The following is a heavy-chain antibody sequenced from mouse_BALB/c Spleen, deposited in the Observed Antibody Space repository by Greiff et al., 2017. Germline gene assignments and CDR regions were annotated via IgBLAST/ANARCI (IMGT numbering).Heavy chain of an antibody. J-gene: IGHJ3*01. CDR2: SRNKANDYTT. D-gene: IGHD1-1*01. Sequence: EVKLVESGGGLVQPGGSLRLSCATSGFTFSDFYMEWVRQPPGKRLEWIAASRNKANDYTTEYSASVKGRFIVSRDTSQSILYLQMNALRAEDTAIYYCARGYYGSSLGFAYWGQGTLVTVSA. CDR1: GFTFSDFY. CDR3: ARGYYGSSLGFAY. V-gene: IGHV7-1*02.